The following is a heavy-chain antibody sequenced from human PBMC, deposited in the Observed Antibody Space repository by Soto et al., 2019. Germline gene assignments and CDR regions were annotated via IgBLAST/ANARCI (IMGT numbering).Heavy chain of an antibody. Sequence: GGSLRLSCEASGITFKVYSMHWVRQAPGKGLDWVALMSYDGSSQFYADSVKGRFTISRDTSNNTLYLHMNSLTPEDTAVYYCARDKRGSHYFWCGSLYSAFDIWGLGTMF. D-gene: IGHD3-3*01. CDR1: GITFKVYS. V-gene: IGHV3-30-3*01. CDR2: MSYDGSSQ. J-gene: IGHJ3*02. CDR3: ARDKRGSHYFWCGSLYSAFDI.